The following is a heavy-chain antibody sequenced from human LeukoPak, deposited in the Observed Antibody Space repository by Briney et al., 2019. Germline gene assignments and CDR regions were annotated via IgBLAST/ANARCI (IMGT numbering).Heavy chain of an antibody. CDR3: AREGSLGQQLPPDY. CDR2: INTDGSST. J-gene: IGHJ4*02. Sequence: PGRSLRLSCVVSGFTFSNYWMHWVRQAPGKGLVWVSRINTDGSSTSYADSVKGRFTISRDNAKNTHYLQMNSLRAEDTAVYYCAREGSLGQQLPPDYWGQGTLVTVSS. D-gene: IGHD6-13*01. V-gene: IGHV3-74*01. CDR1: GFTFSNYW.